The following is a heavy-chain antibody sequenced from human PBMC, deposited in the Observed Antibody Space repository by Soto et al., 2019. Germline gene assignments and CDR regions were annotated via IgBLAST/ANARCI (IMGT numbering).Heavy chain of an antibody. J-gene: IGHJ3*02. CDR3: ARAPDYYDTSGYYHEPQGAALDI. V-gene: IGHV3-21*01. CDR1: GLTFSSYS. Sequence: GGSLRLSCAASGLTFSSYSMNWVRXXPXKGXXXXXXISSTTNYKYYADSVKGRFTISRDNAKNSLYLQMNSLRAEDTAVYYCARAPDYYDTSGYYHEPQGAALDIWGQGTMVTVSS. D-gene: IGHD3-22*01. CDR2: ISSTTNYK.